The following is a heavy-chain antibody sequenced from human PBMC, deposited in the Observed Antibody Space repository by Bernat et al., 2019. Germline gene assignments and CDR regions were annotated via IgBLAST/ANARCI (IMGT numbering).Heavy chain of an antibody. J-gene: IGHJ4*02. Sequence: QVQLRESGPGLVKPSETLSLTCTVSGGSISGHYWSWIRQPPGKGLEWIGYIYYSGSTEYNPSLKSRVTISVDTSKNQFTLKLSSVTAADTAVYYCARQGDALDYWGQGTLVTVSS. V-gene: IGHV4-59*08. CDR2: IYYSGST. CDR1: GGSISGHY. CDR3: ARQGDALDY. D-gene: IGHD1-26*01.